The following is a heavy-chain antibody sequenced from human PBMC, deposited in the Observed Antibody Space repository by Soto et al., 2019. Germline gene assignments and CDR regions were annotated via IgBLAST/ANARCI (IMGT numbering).Heavy chain of an antibody. CDR3: ARGGTYYYDSSGYSLDAFDI. Sequence: GASVKVSCKASGYTFTSYYMHWVRQAPGQGLEWMGIINPSGGSTSYAQKFQGRVTMTRDTSTSTVYMELSSLRSEDTAVYYCARGGTYYYDSSGYSLDAFDIRGQGTMLTVSS. V-gene: IGHV1-46*03. CDR1: GYTFTSYY. D-gene: IGHD3-22*01. J-gene: IGHJ3*02. CDR2: INPSGGST.